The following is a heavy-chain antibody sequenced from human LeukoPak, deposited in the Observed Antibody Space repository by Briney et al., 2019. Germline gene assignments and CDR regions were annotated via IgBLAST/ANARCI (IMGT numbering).Heavy chain of an antibody. J-gene: IGHJ4*02. CDR2: ISSSSSYI. CDR3: ARGYYDSSGYLNYFDY. D-gene: IGHD3-22*01. Sequence: GGSLRLSCAASGFTFSSYSMNWVRQAPGKGLEWVSSISSSSSYIYYADSVKGRFTISRDNAKNSLYLQMNSLRAEDTAVYYCARGYYDSSGYLNYFDYWGQGTLVTVSP. V-gene: IGHV3-21*01. CDR1: GFTFSSYS.